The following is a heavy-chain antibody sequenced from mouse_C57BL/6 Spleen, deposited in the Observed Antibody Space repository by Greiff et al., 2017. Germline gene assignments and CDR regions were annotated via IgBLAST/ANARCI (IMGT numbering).Heavy chain of an antibody. CDR1: GYSFTSYC. V-gene: IGHV1-53*01. J-gene: IGHJ4*01. CDR3: ARYPYYYGGMDY. CDR2: INPNYGAT. D-gene: IGHD1-1*01. Sequence: VQLQQPGTELVKPGASVKLSCKASGYSFTSYCMHWVKQRPGQGLEWIGVINPNYGATSYNEKFKSKATLTVDQSSSTAYMQLSSLTSEVSAVDCCARYPYYYGGMDYWGQGTSVTVSS.